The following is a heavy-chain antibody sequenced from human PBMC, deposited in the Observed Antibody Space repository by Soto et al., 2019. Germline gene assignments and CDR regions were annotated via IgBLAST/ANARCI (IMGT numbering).Heavy chain of an antibody. Sequence: EVHLLESGGGLVQPGGSLRLSCTASGFTFSSYAMTWVRQAPGRGLEGVSGITASGGRTYYADSVKGRFTISRDNSKSTLYLQMTSLRAEDTAVYYCAKDTRQAEYVRWFDSWGQGTLVTVSS. CDR1: GFTFSSYA. V-gene: IGHV3-23*01. D-gene: IGHD3-16*01. CDR3: AKDTRQAEYVRWFDS. CDR2: ITASGGRT. J-gene: IGHJ5*01.